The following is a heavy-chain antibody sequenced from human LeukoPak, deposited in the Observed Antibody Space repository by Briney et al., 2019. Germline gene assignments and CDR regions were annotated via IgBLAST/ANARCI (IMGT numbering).Heavy chain of an antibody. CDR3: AKDLGSGSGTYYYFDY. Sequence: GGSLRLSCAASGFTFSNYAMSWVRQAPGKGLEWISGVSGSGGRTYYADSVKGRFTISRDNSKNTLYLQMSSLRAEDTAVYCCAKDLGSGSGTYYYFDYWGQGTLVTVSS. D-gene: IGHD3-10*01. CDR1: GFTFSNYA. V-gene: IGHV3-23*01. J-gene: IGHJ4*02. CDR2: VSGSGGRT.